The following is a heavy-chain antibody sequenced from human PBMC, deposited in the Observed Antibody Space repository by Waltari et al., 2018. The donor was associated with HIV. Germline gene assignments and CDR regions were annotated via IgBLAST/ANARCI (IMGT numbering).Heavy chain of an antibody. V-gene: IGHV3-7*01. CDR3: TRGGTTSYPY. CDR2: INQDGSEK. Sequence: EVQLVESGGDLVQPGGSLRLSCEASGFTFSDHWMSWVRQAPGLGLEWVANINQDGSEKYYDDSLKGRFTISRDNAKNSLFLQMNSLRAEDTAVYYCTRGGTTSYPYWGQGTLVTVSS. D-gene: IGHD3-16*01. J-gene: IGHJ4*02. CDR1: GFTFSDHW.